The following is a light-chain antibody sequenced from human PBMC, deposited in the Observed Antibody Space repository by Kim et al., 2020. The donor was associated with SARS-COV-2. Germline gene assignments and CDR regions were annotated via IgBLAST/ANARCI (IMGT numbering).Light chain of an antibody. CDR2: DAS. J-gene: IGKJ5*01. Sequence: SHGERSTLSCGVSQSVSSRYFSWYHQKPGLAPRLLIYDASNRATGIPDRFIGSGSWTDFILTISRLEPEDFAVYYCQQYGSSPITFGQGTRLEIK. V-gene: IGKV3D-20*01. CDR1: QSVSSRY. CDR3: QQYGSSPIT.